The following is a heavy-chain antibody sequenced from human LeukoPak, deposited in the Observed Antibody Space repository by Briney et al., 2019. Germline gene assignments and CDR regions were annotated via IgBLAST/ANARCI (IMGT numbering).Heavy chain of an antibody. D-gene: IGHD3-10*01. Sequence: ASVKVSCKTSGYTFTGYYMKWVRQAPGQGLEWMGWTHPNSGGTNYAPKFQGRITLTRDTSISTAYMELSSLRSDDTAVYYCARWQEGTGTYYIDYWGQGTLVTVSS. CDR3: ARWQEGTGTYYIDY. J-gene: IGHJ4*02. CDR1: GYTFTGYY. V-gene: IGHV1-2*02. CDR2: THPNSGGT.